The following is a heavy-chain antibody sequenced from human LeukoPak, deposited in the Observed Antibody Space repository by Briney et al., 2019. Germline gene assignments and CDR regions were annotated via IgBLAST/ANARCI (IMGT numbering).Heavy chain of an antibody. CDR3: ARRSSGRNYARY. CDR2: IYPGDSDT. CDR1: GYSFTIYT. J-gene: IGHJ4*02. Sequence: GESLKTSSKGSGYSFTIYTSGCVRQMPGKGLEWMGIIYPGDSDTRYSPSFQGQVTISADKSISTAYLQWSSLKASDTAMYYCARRSSGRNYARYWGQGTLVTVSS. V-gene: IGHV5-51*01. D-gene: IGHD1-7*01.